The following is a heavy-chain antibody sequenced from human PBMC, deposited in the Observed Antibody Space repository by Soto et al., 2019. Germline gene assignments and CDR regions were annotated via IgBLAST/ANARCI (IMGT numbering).Heavy chain of an antibody. V-gene: IGHV3-33*01. CDR3: ARGIRGVAPNDY. J-gene: IGHJ4*02. Sequence: GSLRLSCAASGFTFSSYGMHWVRQAPGKGLEWVAVIWYDGSNKYYADSVKGRFTISRDNSKNTLYLQMNSLRAEDTAVYYCARGIRGVAPNDYWGQGTLVTVSS. CDR1: GFTFSSYG. D-gene: IGHD3-10*01. CDR2: IWYDGSNK.